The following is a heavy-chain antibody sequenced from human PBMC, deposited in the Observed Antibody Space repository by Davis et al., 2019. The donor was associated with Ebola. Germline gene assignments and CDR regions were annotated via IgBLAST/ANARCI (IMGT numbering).Heavy chain of an antibody. V-gene: IGHV5-10-1*01. CDR1: GYSFTSYW. Sequence: GESLKIFCKGSGYSFTSYWISWVRQMPGKGLEWMGRIDPSDSYTNYSPSFQGHVTISADKSISTAYLQWSSLKASDTAMYYCARDVQGYYDSSGYFDYWGQGTLVTVSS. D-gene: IGHD3-22*01. J-gene: IGHJ4*02. CDR2: IDPSDSYT. CDR3: ARDVQGYYDSSGYFDY.